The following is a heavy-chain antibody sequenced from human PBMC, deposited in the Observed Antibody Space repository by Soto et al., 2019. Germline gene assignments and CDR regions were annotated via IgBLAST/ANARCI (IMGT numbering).Heavy chain of an antibody. CDR2: IDYSGGT. J-gene: IGHJ5*02. CDR3: ARQSAGWASWFDP. D-gene: IGHD1-26*01. Sequence: SETLSLTCTVSGGSISSYYWSWIRQPPGKGLEWIAYIDYSGGTNYNPSLKSRVTISADTSKNQFSLKLSSVTAADTAVYYCARQSAGWASWFDPWGQGTLVTVSS. CDR1: GGSISSYY. V-gene: IGHV4-59*08.